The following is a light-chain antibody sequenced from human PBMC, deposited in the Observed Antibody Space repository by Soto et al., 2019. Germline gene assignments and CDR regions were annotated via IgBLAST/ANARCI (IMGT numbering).Light chain of an antibody. Sequence: ETVRTQSPDTLSLSPGERADLSCRASQSVSDNLAWYQQRPGQGPSLLIYGASTRATGIPARFSGSGSGTDFTLTITSLKPEDFATEYCQQYKSYWTFGQGTKVDIK. V-gene: IGKV3-15*01. CDR2: GAS. CDR1: QSVSDN. CDR3: QQYKSYWT. J-gene: IGKJ1*01.